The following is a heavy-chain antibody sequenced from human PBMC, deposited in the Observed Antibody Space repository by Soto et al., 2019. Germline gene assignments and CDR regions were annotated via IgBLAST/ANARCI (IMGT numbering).Heavy chain of an antibody. Sequence: GGSLRLSCAASGFMFNNYAMSWVRQAPGKGLEWVSTVRVSGGTTYYADSLKGRFTISRDNSKKTADLQMNRLRADDTAIYYCAKGLYYYDSSGYRLFDYWGQGTLVTVSS. V-gene: IGHV3-23*01. CDR2: VRVSGGTT. CDR1: GFMFNNYA. J-gene: IGHJ4*02. CDR3: AKGLYYYDSSGYRLFDY. D-gene: IGHD3-22*01.